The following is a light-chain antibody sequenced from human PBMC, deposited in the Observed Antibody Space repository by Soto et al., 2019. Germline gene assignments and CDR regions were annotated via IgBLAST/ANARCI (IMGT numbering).Light chain of an antibody. V-gene: IGLV3-1*01. CDR2: EDN. CDR1: KLGNKF. CDR3: QAWHSSTGV. Sequence: SSELTQPPSVSVSPGQTASITCSGDKLGNKFASWYQQKSGQSPVLVIYEDNKRPSGIPERFSGSNSGNTATLTFSGTQAMDEADYYCQAWHSSTGVFGGGTKLTVL. J-gene: IGLJ2*01.